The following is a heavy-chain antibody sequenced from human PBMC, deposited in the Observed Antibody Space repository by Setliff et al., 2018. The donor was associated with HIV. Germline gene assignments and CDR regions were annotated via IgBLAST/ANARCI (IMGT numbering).Heavy chain of an antibody. D-gene: IGHD3-9*01. CDR1: GHSFPNDW. Sequence: PGESLTISCKDYGHSFPNDWIGWVHQMPGKGLEWVAIIFPGDSETRYSPSFEGRVTISADRSINTVYLQWSSLRASDTAVYYCTRHPLRPGIAGYFYFVDVWGTGTTVTVSS. CDR3: TRHPLRPGIAGYFYFVDV. CDR2: IFPGDSET. J-gene: IGHJ6*03. V-gene: IGHV5-51*07.